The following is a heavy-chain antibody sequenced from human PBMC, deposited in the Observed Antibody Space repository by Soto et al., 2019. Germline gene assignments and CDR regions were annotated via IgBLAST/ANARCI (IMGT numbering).Heavy chain of an antibody. J-gene: IGHJ4*02. CDR2: IHRAGVT. Sequence: QVHLQESGPGLVKHSETLYLTCAISGGSTSSSDWWTWVRQPPGEGLEWIGEIHRAGVTNYNSSLKSRLTISLDHSRNQFSLSLTSVTAADAAVYFCAGRPEIHPRWGQGILVPVSS. CDR1: GGSTSSSDW. D-gene: IGHD1-26*01. V-gene: IGHV4-4*02. CDR3: AGRPEIHPR.